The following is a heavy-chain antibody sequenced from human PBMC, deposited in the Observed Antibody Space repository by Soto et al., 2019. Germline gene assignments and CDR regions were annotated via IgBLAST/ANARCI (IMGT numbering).Heavy chain of an antibody. Sequence: GGSLRLSCAASGFTFSSYAMHWVRQAPGKGLEWVAVISYDGSNKYYADSVKGRFTISRDNSKNTLYLQMNSLRAEDTAVYYCAREHIVLMVYARGGLDYWGQGTLVTVSS. CDR3: AREHIVLMVYARGGLDY. V-gene: IGHV3-30-3*01. J-gene: IGHJ4*02. CDR2: ISYDGSNK. D-gene: IGHD2-8*01. CDR1: GFTFSSYA.